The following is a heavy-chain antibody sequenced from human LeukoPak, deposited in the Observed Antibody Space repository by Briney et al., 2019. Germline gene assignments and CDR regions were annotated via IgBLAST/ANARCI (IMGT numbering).Heavy chain of an antibody. V-gene: IGHV3-23*01. D-gene: IGHD2-15*01. CDR2: ISGSGGST. CDR3: AKSVDVSLTPYFDY. CDR1: GFTFSSYA. J-gene: IGHJ4*02. Sequence: GGSLRLSCAASGFTFSSYAMSWVRQAPGKGLEWVSAISGSGGSTYYANSVKGRFTISRDNSKDTLFLQMNSLRAEDTAVYYCAKSVDVSLTPYFDYWGQGTLVTVSS.